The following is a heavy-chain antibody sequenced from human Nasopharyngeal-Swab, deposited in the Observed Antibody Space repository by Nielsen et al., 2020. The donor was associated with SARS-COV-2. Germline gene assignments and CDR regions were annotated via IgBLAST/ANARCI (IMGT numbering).Heavy chain of an antibody. CDR3: ARGVNWGSLDWFDP. CDR1: GYTFTGYY. V-gene: IGHV1-2*04. CDR2: INPNSGGT. D-gene: IGHD7-27*01. J-gene: IGHJ5*02. Sequence: ASVKVSCKASGYTFTGYYMHWVRQAPGQGLEWMGWINPNSGGTSYAQKFQGWVTMTRDTSISTAYMELSRLRSDDTAVYYCARGVNWGSLDWFDPWGQGTLVTVSS.